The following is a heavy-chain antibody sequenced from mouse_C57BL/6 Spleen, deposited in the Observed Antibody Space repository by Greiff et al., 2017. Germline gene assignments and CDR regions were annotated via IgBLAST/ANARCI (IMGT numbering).Heavy chain of an antibody. CDR2: IYPGSGST. CDR3: TRWATGIPSDY. Sequence: QVQLQQPGAELVKPGASVKMSCKASGYTFTSYWITWVKQRPGQGLEWIGDIYPGSGSTNYNEKFKSKATLTVDTSSSTAYMQLSSRTSEDSAGLYCTRWATGIPSDYGGQGTTLTVAS. J-gene: IGHJ2*01. CDR1: GYTFTSYW. D-gene: IGHD3-1*01. V-gene: IGHV1-55*01.